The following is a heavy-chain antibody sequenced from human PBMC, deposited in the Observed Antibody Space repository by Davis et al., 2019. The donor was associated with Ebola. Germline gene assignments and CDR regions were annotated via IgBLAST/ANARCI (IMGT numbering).Heavy chain of an antibody. Sequence: GESLKISCAASGFTFSSYGMHWVRQAPGKGLEWVAVISYDGSNKYYADSVKGRFTISRDNSKNTLYLQMNSLRAEDTAFYYCASGDGRGSSYDMDVWGQGTTVTVSS. CDR3: ASGDGRGSSYDMDV. CDR2: ISYDGSNK. CDR1: GFTFSSYG. V-gene: IGHV3-30*03. D-gene: IGHD6-6*01. J-gene: IGHJ6*02.